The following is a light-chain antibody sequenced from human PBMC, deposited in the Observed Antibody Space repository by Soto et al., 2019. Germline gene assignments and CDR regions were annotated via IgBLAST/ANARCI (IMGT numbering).Light chain of an antibody. CDR1: QYIRGY. Sequence: SGSLGDRVTITCRASQYIRGYLSWYQQKPGKAPKLLIYAASSLQSGVPSRFSGSGSGTDFALTISSLQPEDFATYYCQQTYSVPWTFGQGARLEIK. CDR3: QQTYSVPWT. V-gene: IGKV1-39*01. CDR2: AAS. J-gene: IGKJ1*01.